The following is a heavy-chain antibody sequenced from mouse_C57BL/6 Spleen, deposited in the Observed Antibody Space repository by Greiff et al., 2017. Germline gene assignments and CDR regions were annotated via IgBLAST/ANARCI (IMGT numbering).Heavy chain of an antibody. CDR2: IYPGSGST. Sequence: QVQLKQPGAELVKPGASVKMSCKASGYTFTSYWITWVKQRPGQGLEWIGDIYPGSGSTNYNEKFKSKATLTVDTSSSTAYMQLSSLTSEDSAVYYCARKGLNWDRRGYYAMDYWGQGTSVTVSS. J-gene: IGHJ4*01. D-gene: IGHD4-1*01. CDR1: GYTFTSYW. CDR3: ARKGLNWDRRGYYAMDY. V-gene: IGHV1-55*01.